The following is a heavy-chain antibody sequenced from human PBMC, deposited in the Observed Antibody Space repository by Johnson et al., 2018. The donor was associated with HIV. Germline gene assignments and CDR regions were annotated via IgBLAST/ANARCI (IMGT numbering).Heavy chain of an antibody. CDR1: GFSVSDSY. D-gene: IGHD6-13*01. V-gene: IGHV3-11*01. CDR2: ISSSGTTI. CDR3: ARVRAEAVSDAFDI. J-gene: IGHJ3*02. Sequence: QEQLVESGGGLVQPGGSLRLSCAASGFSVSDSYMSWVRQAPGKGLEWISYISSSGTTIYYADSVKGRFTISRDNAKNSLYLQMNSLRADDTAVYYCARVRAEAVSDAFDIWGQGTMVTVSS.